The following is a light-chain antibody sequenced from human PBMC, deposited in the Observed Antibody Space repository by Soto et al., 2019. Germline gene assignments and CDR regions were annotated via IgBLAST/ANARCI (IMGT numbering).Light chain of an antibody. V-gene: IGKV3-15*01. CDR3: QQYNDWPLT. J-gene: IGKJ1*01. CDR1: QSVSSN. CDR2: GAF. Sequence: EVVINQSPATLSVKPGERATLSCRASQSVSSNLAWYQQKPGQAPSLLIYGAFTRATGIPARFSGTGSGTEFTLTISSLQSEDLALYYCQQYNDWPLTFGQGSMVDIK.